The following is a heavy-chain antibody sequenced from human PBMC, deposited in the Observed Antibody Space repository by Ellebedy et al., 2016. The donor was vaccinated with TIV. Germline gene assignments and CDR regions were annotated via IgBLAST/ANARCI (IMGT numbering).Heavy chain of an antibody. CDR2: IIPIFGTA. J-gene: IGHJ5*02. V-gene: IGHV1-69*06. Sequence: SVKVSCXASGGTFSSYAISWVRQAPGQGLEWMGGIIPIFGTANYAQKFQGRVTITADKSTSTAYMELSSLRSEDTAVYYCATIVVVPAATYGWFDPWGQGTLVTVSS. CDR1: GGTFSSYA. CDR3: ATIVVVPAATYGWFDP. D-gene: IGHD2-2*01.